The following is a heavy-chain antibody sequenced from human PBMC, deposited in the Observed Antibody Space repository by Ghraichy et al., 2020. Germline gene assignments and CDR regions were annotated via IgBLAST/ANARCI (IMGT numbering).Heavy chain of an antibody. CDR3: ARPSSHNDLEGFDI. CDR2: VYHTGST. V-gene: IGHV4-38-2*02. CDR1: GYSIRSGYF. D-gene: IGHD1-1*01. J-gene: IGHJ3*02. Sequence: SETLSLTCTVSGYSIRSGYFWGWVRQSPGKGVEWIGSVYHTGSTHHNPSLERRLTILVDTSMNHFSLKLRSVTAADTAVYYCARPSSHNDLEGFDIWGQGTVVIVSS.